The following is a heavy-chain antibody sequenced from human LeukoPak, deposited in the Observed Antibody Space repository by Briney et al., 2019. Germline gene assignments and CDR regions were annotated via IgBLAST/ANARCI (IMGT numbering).Heavy chain of an antibody. CDR1: GFTFSSYA. CDR3: AKDARRYSGWYFFDH. J-gene: IGHJ4*02. Sequence: GGSLRLSCTASGFTFSSYAMNWVRQAPGKGLEWVSGIGAGGTFTYYADSVKGRFTISRDNSRNTLYLQMNSLRVDDTAVYYCAKDARRYSGWYFFDHWGQGTLVIVSS. V-gene: IGHV3-23*01. CDR2: IGAGGTFT. D-gene: IGHD6-19*01.